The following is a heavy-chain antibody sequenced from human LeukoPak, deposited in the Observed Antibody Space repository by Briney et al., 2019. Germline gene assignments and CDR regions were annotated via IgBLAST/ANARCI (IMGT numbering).Heavy chain of an antibody. CDR3: ARVRGTWIQLWRGYMDV. J-gene: IGHJ6*03. Sequence: SETLSLTCAVYGGSFSGYYWSWIRQPPGKGLEWIGEINHSGSTNYNPSLKSRVTISVDTSKNQFSLKLSSVTAADTAVYYCARVRGTWIQLWRGYMDVWGKGTTVTVSS. CDR2: INHSGST. V-gene: IGHV4-34*01. CDR1: GGSFSGYY. D-gene: IGHD5-18*01.